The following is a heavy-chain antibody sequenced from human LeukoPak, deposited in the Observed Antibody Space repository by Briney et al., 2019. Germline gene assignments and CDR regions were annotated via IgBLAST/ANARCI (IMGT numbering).Heavy chain of an antibody. V-gene: IGHV3-7*01. CDR2: IKEDGREK. CDR1: GFAFTSFW. Sequence: GGSLRLSCVGSGFAFTSFWMSWGRQAPGKGPEWVDKIKEDGREKHYVASVKGRFTIPSDNAKNSLDLQMNNLRVEDTAVYYCATSQTTSGRYGNAFDIWGQGTTVTVSS. D-gene: IGHD6-19*01. CDR3: ATSQTTSGRYGNAFDI. J-gene: IGHJ3*02.